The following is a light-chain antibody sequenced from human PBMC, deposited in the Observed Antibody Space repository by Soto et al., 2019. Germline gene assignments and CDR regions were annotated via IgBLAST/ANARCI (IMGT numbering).Light chain of an antibody. V-gene: IGKV3-11*01. CDR1: QSVSSY. CDR3: QQRSNWT. CDR2: DAS. Sequence: EIVLTQSPATLSLSPGERATLSCRASQSVSSYLAWYQQKPRQAPRLLIYDASNRATGIPARFSGSGSGTDFTLTISSLEPEDFAVYYCQQRSNWTFGQGTKVEIK. J-gene: IGKJ1*01.